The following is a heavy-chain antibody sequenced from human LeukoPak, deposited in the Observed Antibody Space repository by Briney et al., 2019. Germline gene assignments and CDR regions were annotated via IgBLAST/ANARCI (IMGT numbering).Heavy chain of an antibody. V-gene: IGHV1-2*02. CDR3: RRGGRGVINDDWGFDS. Sequence: GASVKVSCKASGYTFTEYYIHWVRQAPGQGLEWMGRINPNSGGTNYAQKFQGRVTMTRDTSTSTAYMELSRLRTDDTAVFYRRRGGRGVINDDWGFDSWGQGNLVTVSS. CDR1: GYTFTEYY. D-gene: IGHD3-10*01. CDR2: INPNSGGT. J-gene: IGHJ4*02.